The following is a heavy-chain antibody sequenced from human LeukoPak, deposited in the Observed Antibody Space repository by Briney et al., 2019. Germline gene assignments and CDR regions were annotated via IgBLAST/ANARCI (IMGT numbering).Heavy chain of an antibody. CDR1: VCPSMVTT. D-gene: IGHD3-10*01. CDR3: ARHVEWFGLMDV. J-gene: IGHJ6*03. CDR2: INHSGST. V-gene: IGHV4-34*01. Sequence: SETLPSPALSMVCPSMVTTGAGSAGPQGRGRSGLGEINHSGSTNYNPSLKSRVTISVDTSKNQFSLKLSSVTAADTAVYYCARHVEWFGLMDVWGKGTTVTVSS.